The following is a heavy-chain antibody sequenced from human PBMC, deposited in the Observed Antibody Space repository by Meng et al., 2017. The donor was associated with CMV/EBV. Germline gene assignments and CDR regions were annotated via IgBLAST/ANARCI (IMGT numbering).Heavy chain of an antibody. D-gene: IGHD1-7*01. CDR3: ATYIGNYINWYFDL. V-gene: IGHV1-2*02. CDR1: GYTFTGYY. J-gene: IGHJ2*01. Sequence: QVQLVQSGAEVKKPGASVKVSCKASGYTFTGYYMHWVRQAPGQGLEWMGWINPNGGGTNYAQKFQGRVTMTRDTSISTAYMELSRLRSDDTAVYYCATYIGNYINWYFDLWGRGTLVTVSS. CDR2: INPNGGGT.